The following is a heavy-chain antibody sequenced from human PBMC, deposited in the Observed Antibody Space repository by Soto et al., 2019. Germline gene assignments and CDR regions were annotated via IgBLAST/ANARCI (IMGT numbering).Heavy chain of an antibody. V-gene: IGHV5-51*07. CDR3: ARHEQFYYYYYGMDV. D-gene: IGHD4-4*01. J-gene: IGHJ6*02. Sequence: GESLKISCKASGYSFTTYWIAWVHQMPGKGLEWMGIINPGDSDIRYSPSFQGQVTISADNSISTAYLQWSSLKASDTAMYCCARHEQFYYYYYGMDVWGQGTAVTV. CDR2: INPGDSDI. CDR1: GYSFTTYW.